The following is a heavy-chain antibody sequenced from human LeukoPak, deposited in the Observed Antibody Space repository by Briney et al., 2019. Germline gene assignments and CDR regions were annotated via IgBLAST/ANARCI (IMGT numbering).Heavy chain of an antibody. D-gene: IGHD6-6*01. CDR1: GYSISSGYY. Sequence: PSETLSLTCTVSGYSISSGYYWGWIRQPPGKGLEWIGSIYHSGSTYYNPSLKSRVTISVDTSKNQFSLKLSSVTAADTAVYYCATLVALDAFDIWGQGTMVIVSS. V-gene: IGHV4-38-2*02. J-gene: IGHJ3*02. CDR3: ATLVALDAFDI. CDR2: IYHSGST.